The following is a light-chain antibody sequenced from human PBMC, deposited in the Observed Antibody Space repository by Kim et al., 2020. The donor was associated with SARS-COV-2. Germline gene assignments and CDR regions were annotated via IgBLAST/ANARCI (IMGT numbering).Light chain of an antibody. J-gene: IGKJ4*01. Sequence: EIVMTQSPATLSVSPGERATLSCRASQSVSSNLAWYLQKPGQAPRLLIYGASTRATGIPARFSGSGSGTEFTLTISSLQSEDFAVYYCQQYNNWPPLTFGGGTKVEI. CDR2: GAS. CDR3: QQYNNWPPLT. CDR1: QSVSSN. V-gene: IGKV3-15*01.